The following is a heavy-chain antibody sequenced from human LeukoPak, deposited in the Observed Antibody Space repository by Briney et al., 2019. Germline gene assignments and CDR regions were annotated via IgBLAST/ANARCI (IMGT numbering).Heavy chain of an antibody. Sequence: GGSLRLSCAASGFTFRSYAMHWVRPAPGKGLEYVSANSSNGGSTYYANSVKGRFTISRDNSKNTLYLQMGSLRAEDMAVYYCARAEDFDWLPDYWGQGTLVTVSS. CDR3: ARAEDFDWLPDY. CDR2: NSSNGGST. J-gene: IGHJ4*02. V-gene: IGHV3-64*01. D-gene: IGHD3-9*01. CDR1: GFTFRSYA.